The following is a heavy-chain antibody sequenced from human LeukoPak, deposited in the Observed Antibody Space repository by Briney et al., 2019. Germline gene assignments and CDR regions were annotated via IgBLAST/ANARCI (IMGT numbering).Heavy chain of an antibody. CDR1: GGSLSGYY. J-gene: IGHJ4*02. D-gene: IGHD3-10*01. CDR2: INHSGST. CDR3: ARGGRSEYYGSGSHDC. V-gene: IGHV4-34*01. Sequence: PSETLSLTCGVHGGSLSGYYWSWIRQPPGQGLDWIGEINHSGSTNYNPSLKSRVTISVDTSKNQFSLKSSSVTAADTAVYYCARGGRSEYYGSGSHDCWGQGTLVTVAS.